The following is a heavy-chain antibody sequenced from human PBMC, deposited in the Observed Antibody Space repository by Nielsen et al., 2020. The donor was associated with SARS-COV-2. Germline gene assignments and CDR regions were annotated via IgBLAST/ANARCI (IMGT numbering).Heavy chain of an antibody. CDR2: IIPMLDKA. J-gene: IGHJ3*02. CDR3: ARRLGSHDGFDI. D-gene: IGHD2-2*03. Sequence: VSCKASGGTFNSFTINWVRQAPGQGLEWMGRIIPMLDKANYALEFQGRVTITADRSTSTAYLELSSLRSDDTAVYYCARRLGSHDGFDIWGQGTMVTVSS. V-gene: IGHV1-69*02. CDR1: GGTFNSFT.